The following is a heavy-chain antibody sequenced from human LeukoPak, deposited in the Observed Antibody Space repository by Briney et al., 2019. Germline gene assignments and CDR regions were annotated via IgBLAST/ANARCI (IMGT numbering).Heavy chain of an antibody. CDR3: ARDPNGDCIGAFDN. J-gene: IGHJ3*02. D-gene: IGHD2-21*02. CDR2: ILASDYTT. Sequence: PPESLTLSCAASGFSFSKYAMSWVRQAPGKGLEWVSCILASDYTTYEDSVKGRFTISRDNSKNALYMQMDKLTGDDTALYTCARDPNGDCIGAFDNWGQGTMVTVSS. V-gene: IGHV3-23*01. CDR1: GFSFSKYA.